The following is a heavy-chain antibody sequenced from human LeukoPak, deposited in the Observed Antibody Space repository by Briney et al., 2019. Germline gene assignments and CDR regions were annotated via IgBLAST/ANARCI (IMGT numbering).Heavy chain of an antibody. J-gene: IGHJ4*02. CDR1: GFTFSSYS. CDR2: ICSSSSYI. CDR3: ARAGTGATSLDY. D-gene: IGHD1-26*01. V-gene: IGHV3-21*01. Sequence: GGSLRLSCAASGFTFSSYSMNWVRQAPGKGLEWVSSICSSSSYIYYADSVKGRFTISRDNAKNSLYLQMNSLRAEDTAVYYCARAGTGATSLDYWGQGTLVTVSS.